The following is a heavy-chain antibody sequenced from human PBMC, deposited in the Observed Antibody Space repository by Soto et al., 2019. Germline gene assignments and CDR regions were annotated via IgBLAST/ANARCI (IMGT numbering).Heavy chain of an antibody. Sequence: GGSLRLSCAASGFTFSSYAMHWVRQAPGKGLEYVAAISSNGGSTYYANSVKGRITISKDNAKNTMYLQMGSIRAEDKAVYYCARGSTQLWLDMDYWGQGTMVTVSS. V-gene: IGHV3-64*01. CDR2: ISSNGGST. CDR3: ARGSTQLWLDMDY. J-gene: IGHJ4*02. CDR1: GFTFSSYA. D-gene: IGHD5-18*01.